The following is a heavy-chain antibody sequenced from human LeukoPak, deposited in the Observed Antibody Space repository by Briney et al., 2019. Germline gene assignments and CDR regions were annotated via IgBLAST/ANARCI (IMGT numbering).Heavy chain of an antibody. CDR2: INSDGSST. V-gene: IGHV3-74*01. CDR1: GFTFSSYW. J-gene: IGHJ4*02. D-gene: IGHD3-3*01. Sequence: PGGSLRLSCAASGFTFSSYWMHWVRQAPGKGLVWVSRINSDGSSTSYADSVKGRFTISRDNAKNTLYLQMNSLRAEDTAVYYCARVPNYDFWGGYWAYFDYWGQGTLVTVSS. CDR3: ARVPNYDFWGGYWAYFDY.